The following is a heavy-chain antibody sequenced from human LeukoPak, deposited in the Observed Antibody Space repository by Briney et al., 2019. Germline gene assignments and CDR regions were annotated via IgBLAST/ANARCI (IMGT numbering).Heavy chain of an antibody. CDR2: INHRGST. CDR1: GGSFSGYY. Sequence: SETLSLTCAVYGGSFSGYYWSWIRQPPGKGLEWIGEINHRGSTNYNPSLNSRVTISVDPSKHQFSLKLSSVTAADTAVYYCARIAGWYYYDSSGYRYYYYMDVWGKGTTVTVSS. V-gene: IGHV4-34*01. J-gene: IGHJ6*03. D-gene: IGHD3-22*01. CDR3: ARIAGWYYYDSSGYRYYYYMDV.